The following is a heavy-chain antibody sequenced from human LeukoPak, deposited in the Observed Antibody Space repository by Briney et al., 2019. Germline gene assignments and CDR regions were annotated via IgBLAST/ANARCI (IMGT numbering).Heavy chain of an antibody. J-gene: IGHJ5*02. D-gene: IGHD3-10*01. Sequence: PGGSLRLSRAASGFTFSSYAMSWVRQAPGKGLEWVSAISGSGGSTYYADSVKGRFTISRDNSKNTLYLQMNSLRAEDTAVYYCAKDLLERSGRPGWFDPWGQGTLVTVSS. CDR1: GFTFSSYA. CDR2: ISGSGGST. V-gene: IGHV3-23*01. CDR3: AKDLLERSGRPGWFDP.